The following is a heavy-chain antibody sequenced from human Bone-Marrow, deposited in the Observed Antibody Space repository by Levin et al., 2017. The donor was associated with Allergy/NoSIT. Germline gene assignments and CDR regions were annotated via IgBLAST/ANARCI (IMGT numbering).Heavy chain of an antibody. CDR2: VSASGLTT. CDR3: SKGFDIVVSFSDF. J-gene: IGHJ4*02. D-gene: IGHD2-15*01. CDR1: GFTFSNSA. Sequence: QPGGSLRLSCAASGFTFSNSAMSWVRQAPGKALEWVSGVSASGLTTYYADSVKGRFTISRDDSRNTLFLQMNSLRAEDTAIYYCSKGFDIVVSFSDFWGQGSLVTVSS. V-gene: IGHV3-23*01.